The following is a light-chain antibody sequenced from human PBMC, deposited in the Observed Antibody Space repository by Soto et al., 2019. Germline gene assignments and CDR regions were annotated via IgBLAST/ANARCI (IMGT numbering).Light chain of an antibody. Sequence: QSVLTRPPSMSAAPGQMVSISCSGSGSNIGRNYVSWYQQFPGTAPKLLIFDDAKRPTGIPDRFSASKSGTSATLEINGLQTGDEADYFCSSWDSGPSAVVFGGGTKVTVL. J-gene: IGLJ2*01. V-gene: IGLV1-51*01. CDR1: GSNIGRNY. CDR3: SSWDSGPSAVV. CDR2: DDA.